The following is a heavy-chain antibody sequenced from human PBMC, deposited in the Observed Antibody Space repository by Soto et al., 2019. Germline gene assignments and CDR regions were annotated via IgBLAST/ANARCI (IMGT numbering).Heavy chain of an antibody. D-gene: IGHD2-8*01. J-gene: IGHJ6*02. Sequence: PGGSLRLSCSASGFNFGSYGMSWVRQAPGKGLEWVSGLTASGLNTYYTGSVKGRFTISRDNSRNTVYLQMSGLRVEDTAVFHCAKGLGNAKEVWGQGTTVTVSS. CDR2: LTASGLNT. V-gene: IGHV3-23*01. CDR3: AKGLGNAKEV. CDR1: GFNFGSYG.